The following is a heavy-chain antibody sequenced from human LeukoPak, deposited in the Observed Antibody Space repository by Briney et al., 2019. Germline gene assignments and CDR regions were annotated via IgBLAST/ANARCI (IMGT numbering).Heavy chain of an antibody. V-gene: IGHV3-33*01. CDR3: ARDRSVDRWLQLGYYFDY. Sequence: GRSLRLSCAASGFTFSSYGMHWVRQAPGKGLEWVAVIWYDGSNKYYADSVKGRFTISRDNSKNTLYLQMNSLRAEDTAVYYCARDRSVDRWLQLGYYFDYWGQGTLVTVSS. J-gene: IGHJ4*02. D-gene: IGHD5-24*01. CDR1: GFTFSSYG. CDR2: IWYDGSNK.